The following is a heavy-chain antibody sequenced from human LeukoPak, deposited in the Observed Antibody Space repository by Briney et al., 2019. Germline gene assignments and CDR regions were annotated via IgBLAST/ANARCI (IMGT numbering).Heavy chain of an antibody. V-gene: IGHV3-23*01. J-gene: IGHJ4*02. Sequence: QPGGSLRLSCAASGFTFSNYAMSWVRQAPGKGLEWVSAISGSGGSTYYAGSVKGRFTISRDNSKNTVYLQMNSLRAEDTAVYYCAKAQRVSCTGAYCYPLDYWGLGTLVTVSS. CDR2: ISGSGGST. D-gene: IGHD2-8*02. CDR3: AKAQRVSCTGAYCYPLDY. CDR1: GFTFSNYA.